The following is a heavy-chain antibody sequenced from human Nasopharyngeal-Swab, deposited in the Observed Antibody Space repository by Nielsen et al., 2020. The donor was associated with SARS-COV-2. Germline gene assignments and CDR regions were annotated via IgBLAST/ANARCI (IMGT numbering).Heavy chain of an antibody. CDR3: AREIYYGSGSYYVDDAFDI. V-gene: IGHV1-2*02. CDR1: GYSFTGYN. D-gene: IGHD3-10*01. CDR2: LNPNSGGT. J-gene: IGHJ3*02. Sequence: ASVKVSCKASGYSFTGYNLHWVRQAPGQGPEWVGSLNPNSGGTKYAQKFQGRVTLTLDTSINTAYMDLTSLRSDDTAVYYCAREIYYGSGSYYVDDAFDIWGQGTMVTVSS.